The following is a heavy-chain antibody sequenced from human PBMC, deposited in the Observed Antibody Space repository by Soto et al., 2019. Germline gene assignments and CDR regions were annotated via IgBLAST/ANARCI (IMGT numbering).Heavy chain of an antibody. CDR2: ISAYNGNT. CDR1: GYTFTSYG. D-gene: IGHD2-2*02. V-gene: IGHV1-18*01. CDR3: ARVGDIVLVPAAIGGNWFDP. J-gene: IGHJ5*02. Sequence: QVQLVQSGAEVKKPGASVKVSCKASGYTFTSYGISWVRQAPGQGLEWMGWISAYNGNTNYAQKPEGRVTMTTDTSRSTADVDRRSLRSDDTAVYYCARVGDIVLVPAAIGGNWFDPWGQGTLVTVSS.